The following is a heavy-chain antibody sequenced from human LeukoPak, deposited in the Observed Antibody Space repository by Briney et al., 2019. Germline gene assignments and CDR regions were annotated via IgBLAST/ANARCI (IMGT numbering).Heavy chain of an antibody. CDR1: GGSVSDYY. CDR2: IYHTGST. Sequence: PSETLSLTSTISGGSVSDYYWSWIPQSPGKGLEWIGYIYHTGSTSYSPSLKSRVTISVGTARNQFSLKLSSVAAADTAVYYCARDVYASETYYVGHWGQGILVTVSS. J-gene: IGHJ4*02. V-gene: IGHV4-59*02. D-gene: IGHD3-10*01. CDR3: ARDVYASETYYVGH.